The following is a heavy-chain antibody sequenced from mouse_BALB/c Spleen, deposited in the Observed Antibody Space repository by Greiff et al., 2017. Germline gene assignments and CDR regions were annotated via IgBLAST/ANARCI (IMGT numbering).Heavy chain of an antibody. CDR2: IDPANGNT. J-gene: IGHJ4*01. Sequence: EVQLQQSGAELVKPGASVKLSCTASGFNIKDTYMHWVKQRPEQGLEWIGRIDPANGNTKYDPKFQGKATITADTSSNTAYLQLSSLTSEDTAVYYCAVGYGNYAMDYWGQGTSVTVSS. CDR3: AVGYGNYAMDY. V-gene: IGHV14-3*02. CDR1: GFNIKDTY. D-gene: IGHD2-1*01.